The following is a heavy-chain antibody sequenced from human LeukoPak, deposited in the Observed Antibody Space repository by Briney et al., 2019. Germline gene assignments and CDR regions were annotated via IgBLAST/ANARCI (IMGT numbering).Heavy chain of an antibody. CDR3: ARRGYTTVWDSFDY. J-gene: IGHJ4*02. CDR2: IDYSGNN. Sequence: PSQTLSLTCAVSGGSISNGGYSWSWIRQPPGKGLEWIGYIDYSGNNNYSPSLKSRVTITVDTSNNQFSLKMTSVTAADTAVYYCARRGYTTVWDSFDYWGRGARVTVAS. V-gene: IGHV4-30-4*07. D-gene: IGHD5-12*01. CDR1: GGSISNGGYS.